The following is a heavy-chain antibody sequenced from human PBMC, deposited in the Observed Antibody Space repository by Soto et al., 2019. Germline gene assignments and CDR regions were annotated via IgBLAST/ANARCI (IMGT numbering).Heavy chain of an antibody. CDR2: IYYSGST. Sequence: SETLSLTCTVSGGSISSSSYYWGWIRQPPGKGLEWIGSIYYSGSTYYNPSLKSRVTISVDTSKNQFSLKLSSVTAADTAVYYCARVPLSIAAAYFDYWGQGTLVTVSS. CDR3: ARVPLSIAAAYFDY. J-gene: IGHJ4*02. D-gene: IGHD6-13*01. CDR1: GGSISSSSYY. V-gene: IGHV4-39*01.